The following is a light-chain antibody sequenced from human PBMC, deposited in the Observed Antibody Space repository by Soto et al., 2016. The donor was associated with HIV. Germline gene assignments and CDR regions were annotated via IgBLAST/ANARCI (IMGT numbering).Light chain of an antibody. CDR3: QSADNTGTHWV. CDR2: KDT. J-gene: IGLJ3*02. Sequence: SYELTQPPSVSVSPGQTARITCSGDALPKQYVYWYQQKPGQAPTLVIYKDTERPSGIPERFSGASSGTTVTLTISGVQAEDEADYYCQSADNTGTHWVFGGGTKLTVL. CDR1: ALPKQY. V-gene: IGLV3-25*03.